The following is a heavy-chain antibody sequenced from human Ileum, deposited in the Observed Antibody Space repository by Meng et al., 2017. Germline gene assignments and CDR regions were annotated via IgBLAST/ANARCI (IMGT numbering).Heavy chain of an antibody. D-gene: IGHD7-27*01. CDR1: CGSVSSSGYK. CDR2: AST. V-gene: IGHV4-61*08. Sequence: QVQESGPGLVGPSETLSLICAFSCGSVSSSGYKWGWIRQPPGKGLEWIGYASTNYNPSLKSRVTISVDTSKNQFSLKLTSVTAADTAVYYCARDHWGSLDYWGQGVLVTVSS. CDR3: ARDHWGSLDY. J-gene: IGHJ4*02.